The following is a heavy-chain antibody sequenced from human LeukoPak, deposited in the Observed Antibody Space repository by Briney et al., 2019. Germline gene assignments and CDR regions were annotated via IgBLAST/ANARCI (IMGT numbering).Heavy chain of an antibody. D-gene: IGHD3-10*01. CDR1: GGSMSSYS. Sequence: SETLSLTCTVSGGSMSSYSWSWIRQPPGKGLEWIGYIYYSGRTIYNPSLKSRVTISLDTSKNQFSLKLSSVTAADTAVYYCASDYGSGSYRFDYWGRGTLVTVSS. CDR3: ASDYGSGSYRFDY. V-gene: IGHV4-59*01. J-gene: IGHJ2*01. CDR2: IYYSGRT.